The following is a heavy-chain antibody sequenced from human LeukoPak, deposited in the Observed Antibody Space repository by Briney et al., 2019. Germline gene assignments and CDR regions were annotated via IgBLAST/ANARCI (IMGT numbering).Heavy chain of an antibody. CDR2: ISSSSSYI. D-gene: IGHD2-15*01. V-gene: IGHV3-21*01. J-gene: IGHJ2*01. CDR3: ARDRDDIVVVVAANPRYFDL. Sequence: GGSLRLSCAASGFTFSSYSMNWVRQAPGKGLEWASSISSSSSYIYYADSVKGRFTISRDNAKNSLYLQMNSLRAEDTAVYYCARDRDDIVVVVAANPRYFDLWGRGTLVTVSS. CDR1: GFTFSSYS.